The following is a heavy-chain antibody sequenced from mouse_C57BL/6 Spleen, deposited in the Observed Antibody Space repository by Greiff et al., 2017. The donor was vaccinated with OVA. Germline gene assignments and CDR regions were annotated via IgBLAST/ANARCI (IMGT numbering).Heavy chain of an antibody. CDR3: AILVYAMDY. V-gene: IGHV1-85*01. D-gene: IGHD4-1*01. CDR1: GYTFTSYD. CDR2: IYPRDGSP. Sequence: QVQLQQSGPELVKPGASVKLSCKASGYTFTSYDINWVKQRPGQGLEWIGRIYPRDGSPKYNEKFKCKATLTVDTSSSTAYLGLHSLPSEDSAVYFCAILVYAMDYWGQGTSVTVSS. J-gene: IGHJ4*01.